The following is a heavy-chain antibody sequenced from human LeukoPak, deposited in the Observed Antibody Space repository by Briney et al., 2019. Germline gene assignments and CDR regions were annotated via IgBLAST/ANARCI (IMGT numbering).Heavy chain of an antibody. CDR2: IYYSGST. J-gene: IGHJ4*02. V-gene: IGHV4-39*01. Sequence: SETLSLTCTVSGGSISSGGFYWGWIRQPPGKGLEWIGSIYYSGSTYYNPSLKSRVTISVDTSKNQFSLKLSSVTAADTAVYYCARQYYYDSSGYFTALFDYWGQGTLVTVSS. D-gene: IGHD3-22*01. CDR1: GGSISSGGFY. CDR3: ARQYYYDSSGYFTALFDY.